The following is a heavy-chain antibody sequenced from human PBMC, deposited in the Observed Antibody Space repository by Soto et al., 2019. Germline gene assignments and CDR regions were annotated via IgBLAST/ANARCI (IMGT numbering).Heavy chain of an antibody. CDR2: IERDDDDK. CDR1: GFSLTIPGMC. CDR3: ARSIRGTRRFNGMDV. V-gene: IGHV2-70*13. Sequence: SGTTLVNPTETLTLTCTFSGFSLTIPGMCVSWIRQPPGKALEWLALIERDDDDKYYSTSLKTRLTISKDTRKNQVVLTMANTDPADTGTYYCARSIRGTRRFNGMDVWGQGTTVIVSS. D-gene: IGHD1-20*01. J-gene: IGHJ6*02.